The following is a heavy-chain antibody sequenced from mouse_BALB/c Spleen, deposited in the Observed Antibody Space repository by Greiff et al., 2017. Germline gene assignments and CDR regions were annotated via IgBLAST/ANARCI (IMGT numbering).Heavy chain of an antibody. J-gene: IGHJ2*01. D-gene: IGHD1-2*01. CDR1: GYTFTDYY. CDR2: IYPGSGNT. Sequence: LMESGPELVKPGASVKISCKASGYTFTDYYINWVKQKPGQGLEWIGWIYPGSGNTKYNEKFKGKATLTVDTSSSTAYMQLSSLTSEDTAVYFCARRATATHFDYWGQGTTLTVSS. CDR3: ARRATATHFDY. V-gene: IGHV1-84*02.